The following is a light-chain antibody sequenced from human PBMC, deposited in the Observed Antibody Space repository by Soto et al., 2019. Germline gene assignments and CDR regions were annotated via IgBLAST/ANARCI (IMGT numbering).Light chain of an antibody. V-gene: IGKV1-39*01. CDR3: QQSYSSSWT. CDR2: AAS. Sequence: DIQMTQSPSPLSASVGDRVTITCRASQSISNYLNWYQQKPGKAPKFLIYAASSLQSGVPSRFSGSGSGTDFTLTISSLQREDFATYFCQQSYSSSWTFGQGTKVDIK. J-gene: IGKJ1*01. CDR1: QSISNY.